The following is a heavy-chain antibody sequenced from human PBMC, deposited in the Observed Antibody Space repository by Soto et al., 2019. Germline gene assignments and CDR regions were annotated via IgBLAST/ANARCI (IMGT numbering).Heavy chain of an antibody. D-gene: IGHD4-17*01. V-gene: IGHV1-2*04. J-gene: IGHJ6*02. CDR1: GYTFTGYY. CDR3: ARDRTGQGRSHLTTYXMDG. CDR2: INPNSGGT. Sequence: ASVKVSSKASGYTFTGYYMHWVRQAPGQGLEWMGWINPNSGGTNYAQKFQGWVTMTRDTSVSTAYMELSRLRSDDTAVYYCARDRTGQGRSHLTTYXMDGWGQGTTVTVSS.